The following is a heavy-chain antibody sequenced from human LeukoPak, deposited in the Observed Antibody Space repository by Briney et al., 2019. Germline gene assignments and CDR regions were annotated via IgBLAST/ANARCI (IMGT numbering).Heavy chain of an antibody. CDR3: ARGSGSQFPFDY. CDR1: GYSISSGYY. V-gene: IGHV4-4*07. D-gene: IGHD1-26*01. CDR2: VYSTGST. Sequence: SETLSLTCTVSGYSISSGYYWGWIRQPAGKGLEWVGRVYSTGSTNYNPSLKSRVTMSIDTSQNHFSLNLASVTAADTAVYFCARGSGSQFPFDYRAQGTLVAVSS. J-gene: IGHJ4*02.